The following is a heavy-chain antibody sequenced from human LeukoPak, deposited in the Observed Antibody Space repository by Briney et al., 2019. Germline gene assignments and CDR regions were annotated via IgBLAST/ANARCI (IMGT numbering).Heavy chain of an antibody. CDR3: ARESFGSGSYYKINRYYYMDV. CDR1: GYTFTSYG. Sequence: ASVKVSCKASGYTFTSYGITWVRQAPGQGLEWMGWISAYNGNTNYAQKLQGRVTMTTDTSTSTAYMELRSLRSDDTAVYYCARESFGSGSYYKINRYYYMDVWGKGTTVTISS. D-gene: IGHD3-10*01. CDR2: ISAYNGNT. V-gene: IGHV1-18*01. J-gene: IGHJ6*03.